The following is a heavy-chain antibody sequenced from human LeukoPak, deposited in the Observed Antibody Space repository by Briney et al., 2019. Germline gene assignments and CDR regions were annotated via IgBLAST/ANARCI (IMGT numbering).Heavy chain of an antibody. D-gene: IGHD6-19*01. CDR1: GFTFSIYN. Sequence: GGSLRLSCATSGFTFSIYNMNWVRQAPGKGLEWVSGISRTSSYIYYADSVKGRFTISRDNAKKSLFLQMDSLRAEDTAVYHCVREGTSGWYEGGVFWGQGTLVTASS. CDR3: VREGTSGWYEGGVF. J-gene: IGHJ4*02. CDR2: ISRTSSYI. V-gene: IGHV3-21*01.